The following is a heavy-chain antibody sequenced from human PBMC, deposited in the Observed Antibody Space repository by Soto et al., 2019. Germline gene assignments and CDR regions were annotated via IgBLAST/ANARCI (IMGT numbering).Heavy chain of an antibody. D-gene: IGHD3-10*01. CDR2: ISSTGSTK. Sequence: EVQLVESGGNLIQPGGSLRLSCAASGITFSNFEMNWVRQAPGKGLEWVSYISSTGSTKYYADSVKGRFTISRDNDKNSLYPEMKSLRAEDTAVYYCAIDYSGSGTYYFWGQGTLVTVSS. CDR3: AIDYSGSGTYYF. J-gene: IGHJ4*02. CDR1: GITFSNFE. V-gene: IGHV3-48*03.